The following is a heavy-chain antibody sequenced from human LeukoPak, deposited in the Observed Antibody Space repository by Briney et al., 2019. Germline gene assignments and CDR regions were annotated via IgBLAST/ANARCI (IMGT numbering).Heavy chain of an antibody. J-gene: IGHJ4*02. CDR3: ARDSSQYYDILTGYYKKRFDY. CDR1: GYTFTSYG. V-gene: IGHV1-18*01. Sequence: GASVKVSCKASGYTFTSYGISWVRQAPGQGLEWMGWISAYNGNTNYAQKLQGRVTMTTDTSTSTAYMELRSLRSDDTAVYYCARDSSQYYDILTGYYKKRFDYWGQGTLVTVSS. CDR2: ISAYNGNT. D-gene: IGHD3-9*01.